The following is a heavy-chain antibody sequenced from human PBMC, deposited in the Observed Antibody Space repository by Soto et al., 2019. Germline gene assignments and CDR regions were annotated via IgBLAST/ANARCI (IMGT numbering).Heavy chain of an antibody. CDR3: ARLAGYSSGWYEYYYYGMDV. CDR1: GYSFTSYW. V-gene: IGHV5-10-1*01. D-gene: IGHD6-19*01. Sequence: GESLKISCKGSGYSFTSYWISWVRQMPGKGLEWMGRIDPSDSYTNYSPSFQGHVTISADKSISTAYLQWSSLKASDTAMYYCARLAGYSSGWYEYYYYGMDVWGQGTTVTGSS. J-gene: IGHJ6*02. CDR2: IDPSDSYT.